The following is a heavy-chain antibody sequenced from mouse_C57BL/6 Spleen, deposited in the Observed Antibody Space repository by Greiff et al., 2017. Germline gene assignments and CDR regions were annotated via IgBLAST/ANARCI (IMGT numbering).Heavy chain of an antibody. J-gene: IGHJ2*01. CDR2: INPGSGGT. CDR1: GYAFTTYL. CDR3: ARSYYGSIPYYFDY. V-gene: IGHV1-54*01. D-gene: IGHD1-1*01. Sequence: VKLMESGAELVRPGTSVKVSCKASGYAFTTYLIEWVKQRPGQGLEWIGVINPGSGGTNYNEKFKGKATLTADKSSSTAYMQLSSLTSEDSAVYLCARSYYGSIPYYFDYWGQGTTLTVSS.